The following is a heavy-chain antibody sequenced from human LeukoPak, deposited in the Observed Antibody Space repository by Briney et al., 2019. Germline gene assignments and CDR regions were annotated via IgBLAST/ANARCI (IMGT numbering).Heavy chain of an antibody. CDR3: ARVGDYGVYYFDY. J-gene: IGHJ4*02. V-gene: IGHV1-69*05. Sequence: SVKVSCKASGGTFSIYTISWVRQAPGQGIEWMGRIITIFGTANYAQKFQGRVTITTDESTSTAYMELSSLRSEDTAVYYCARVGDYGVYYFDYWGQGTLVTVSS. D-gene: IGHD4-17*01. CDR2: IITIFGTA. CDR1: GGTFSIYT.